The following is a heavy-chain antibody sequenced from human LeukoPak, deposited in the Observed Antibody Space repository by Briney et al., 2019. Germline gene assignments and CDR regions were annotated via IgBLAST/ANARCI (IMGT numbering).Heavy chain of an antibody. Sequence: ASVKVSCKASGYTFTSYGISWVRQAPGQGLEWMGWISAYNGNTNYAQKLPGRVTMTTDTSTSTAYMELRSLRSDDTAVYYCARDTEVTPGWYFDLWGRGTLVTVSS. CDR1: GYTFTSYG. V-gene: IGHV1-18*01. J-gene: IGHJ2*01. D-gene: IGHD4-23*01. CDR2: ISAYNGNT. CDR3: ARDTEVTPGWYFDL.